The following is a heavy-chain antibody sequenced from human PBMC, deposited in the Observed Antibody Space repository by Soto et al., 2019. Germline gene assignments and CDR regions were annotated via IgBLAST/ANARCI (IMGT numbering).Heavy chain of an antibody. Sequence: GGSLRLSCAASGFTFSSYSMNWVRQAPGKGLEWVSYISSSSSTIYYADSVKGRFTISRDNAKNSLYLQMNSLRAEDTAVYYCSRVFRLRKGSHYYYGMDVWGQGTTVTVSS. CDR1: GFTFSSYS. J-gene: IGHJ6*02. CDR2: ISSSSSTI. V-gene: IGHV3-48*01. CDR3: SRVFRLRKGSHYYYGMDV. D-gene: IGHD5-12*01.